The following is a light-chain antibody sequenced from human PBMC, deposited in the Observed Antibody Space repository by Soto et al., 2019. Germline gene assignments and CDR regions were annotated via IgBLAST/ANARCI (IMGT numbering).Light chain of an antibody. J-gene: IGKJ4*01. CDR3: QQYGSLLGVT. Sequence: EIVLTQSAATRSLSPGERATLSCSASQRVSSSYLAWYQQNPGQAPRLLIYGASIRATGIPDRFSGSGSGTDFTLTISRLEPEDFAVYYCQQYGSLLGVTVGGGTKVDIK. CDR2: GAS. CDR1: QRVSSSY. V-gene: IGKV3-20*01.